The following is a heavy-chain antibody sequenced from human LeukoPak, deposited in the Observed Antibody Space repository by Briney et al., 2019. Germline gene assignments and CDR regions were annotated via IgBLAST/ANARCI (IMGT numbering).Heavy chain of an antibody. J-gene: IGHJ4*02. V-gene: IGHV1-2*02. CDR1: GYTFTGYY. D-gene: IGHD6-6*01. CDR2: INPNSGGT. CDR3: ARASGPEYSSSSY. Sequence: ASVKVSCKASGYTFTGYYMHWLRQAPGQGLEWMGWINPNSGGTNYAQKFQGRVTVTTDESTSTAYMELSSLRSEDTAVYYCARASGPEYSSSSYWGQGTLVTVSS.